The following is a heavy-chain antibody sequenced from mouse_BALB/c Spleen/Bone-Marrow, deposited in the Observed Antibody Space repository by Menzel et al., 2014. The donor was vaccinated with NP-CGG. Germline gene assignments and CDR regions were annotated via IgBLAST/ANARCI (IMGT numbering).Heavy chain of an antibody. D-gene: IGHD2-1*01. CDR2: ISSGSSTI. CDR3: ARYYGNYSGYFDV. CDR1: GFTFSSFG. J-gene: IGHJ1*01. V-gene: IGHV5-17*02. Sequence: EVKLMESGGGLVQPGGSRKLSCAASGFTFSSFGMHWVRQAPEKGLEWVAYISSGSSTIYYADTVKSRFTISRDNPKNTLFLQMTSLRSEDTAMYYCARYYGNYSGYFDVWGAGTTVTVSS.